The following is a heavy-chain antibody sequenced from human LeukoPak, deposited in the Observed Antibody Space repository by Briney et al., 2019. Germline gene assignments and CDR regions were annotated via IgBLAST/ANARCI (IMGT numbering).Heavy chain of an antibody. Sequence: SVKVSCKASGGTFSSYAISWVRQAPGQGLEWMGGIIPIFGTANYAQKFQGRVTITTDESTSTAYMELSSLRSVDTAVYYCARVAGYCSSTSCPGWFDPWGQGTLVTVSS. CDR3: ARVAGYCSSTSCPGWFDP. CDR1: GGTFSSYA. CDR2: IIPIFGTA. V-gene: IGHV1-69*05. J-gene: IGHJ5*02. D-gene: IGHD2-2*01.